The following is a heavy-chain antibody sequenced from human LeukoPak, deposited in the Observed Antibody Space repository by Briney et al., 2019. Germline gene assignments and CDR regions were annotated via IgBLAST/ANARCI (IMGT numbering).Heavy chain of an antibody. D-gene: IGHD5-18*01. CDR1: GYTLTELS. CDR3: ATVWGYSYGFGY. Sequence: ASVKVSCKVSGYTLTELSMHWVRQAPGKGLEWMGGFDTEDGETIYAQKFQGRVTMTEDTSTDTAYMERSRLRSEDTAVYYCATVWGYSYGFGYWGQGTLVTVSS. V-gene: IGHV1-24*01. CDR2: FDTEDGET. J-gene: IGHJ4*02.